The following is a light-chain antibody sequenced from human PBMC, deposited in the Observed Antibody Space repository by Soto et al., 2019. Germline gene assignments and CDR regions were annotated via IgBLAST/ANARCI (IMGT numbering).Light chain of an antibody. V-gene: IGLV7-43*01. J-gene: IGLJ2*01. Sequence: QAVVTQEPSLTVSPGGTVTLTCASSTGAVTSGYFPNWFQQKPGQAPRALIYSTNNRHSLTAARFSDSLLGGKAALTLSGLQPEDEAEFYGLLYYGGAQRGVFGGETKLTVL. CDR2: STN. CDR1: TGAVTSGYF. CDR3: LLYYGGAQRGV.